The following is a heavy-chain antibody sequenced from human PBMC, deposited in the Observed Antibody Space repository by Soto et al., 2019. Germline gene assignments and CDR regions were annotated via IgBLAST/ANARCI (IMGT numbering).Heavy chain of an antibody. Sequence: QVQLQESGPGLVKPSETLSVTCTVSGGSVSSRSHFWSWIRQPPGGGLQWIGYIFYSGSTNYNPSIKRRATLSVDTSRNQFVLRLTSLTAADTAFYYCARYDAESGSNKIDPWGQGTLVTVSS. CDR1: GGSVSSRSHF. CDR2: IFYSGST. V-gene: IGHV4-61*01. J-gene: IGHJ5*02. D-gene: IGHD5-12*01. CDR3: ARYDAESGSNKIDP.